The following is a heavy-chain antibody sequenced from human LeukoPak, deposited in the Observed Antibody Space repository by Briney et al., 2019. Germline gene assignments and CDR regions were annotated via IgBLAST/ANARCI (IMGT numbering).Heavy chain of an antibody. J-gene: IGHJ6*02. D-gene: IGHD3-16*01. CDR2: INPNSGGT. CDR3: ARDSSHLYANYHYYYGMDV. V-gene: IGHV1-2*02. CDR1: GGTFSSYA. Sequence: ASVKVSCKASGGTFSSYAISWVRQAPGQGLEWMGWINPNSGGTNYAQKFQGRVTMTRDTSISTAYMELSRLRSDDTAVYYCARDSSHLYANYHYYYGMDVWGQGTTVTVSS.